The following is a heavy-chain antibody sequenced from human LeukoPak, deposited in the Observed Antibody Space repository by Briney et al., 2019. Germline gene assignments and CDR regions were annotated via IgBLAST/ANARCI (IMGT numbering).Heavy chain of an antibody. CDR2: IKQDGSEK. J-gene: IGHJ4*02. CDR1: GFSFRNYW. D-gene: IGHD6-19*01. CDR3: AKIKPAPDPKQWLVNSFDY. Sequence: GWSLRLSCGAYGFSFRNYWMSWVRQAPENMMEWVANIKQDGSEKYYVDSMKDQLTISRDNAKNSLYLQMDSLRAEDTAIYYCAKIKPAPDPKQWLVNSFDYWGQGTLVTVSS. V-gene: IGHV3-7*01.